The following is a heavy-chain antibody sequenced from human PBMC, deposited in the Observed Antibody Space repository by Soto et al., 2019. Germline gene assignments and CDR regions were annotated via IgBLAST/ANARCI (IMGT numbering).Heavy chain of an antibody. CDR2: INSDGSST. CDR3: ARGQFLATGVNY. V-gene: IGHV3-74*01. J-gene: IGHJ4*02. Sequence: GSLRLSCASSGFTFSSYWMHWVRQAPGKGLVWVSRINSDGSSTSYADSVKGRFTISRDNAKNTLYLQMNSLRAEDTAVYYCARGQFLATGVNYWGQGTLVTVSS. CDR1: GFTFSSYW. D-gene: IGHD3-10*01.